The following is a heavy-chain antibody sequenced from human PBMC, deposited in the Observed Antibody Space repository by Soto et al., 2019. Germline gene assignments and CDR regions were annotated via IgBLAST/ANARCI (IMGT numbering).Heavy chain of an antibody. CDR3: ARAKMQLWHNYDDDGLDV. CDR2: IYSGGST. V-gene: IGHV3-66*01. Sequence: EVQLVESGGGLVQPGGSLRLSCAASGFTVSTNFMTWVRQAPGKGLEWVSVIYSGGSTFYADSVKGRFTITRDNSENTLYFQMSSLRAEDTAVYYCARAKMQLWHNYDDDGLDVWGQGTTVTVSS. D-gene: IGHD5-18*01. J-gene: IGHJ6*02. CDR1: GFTVSTNF.